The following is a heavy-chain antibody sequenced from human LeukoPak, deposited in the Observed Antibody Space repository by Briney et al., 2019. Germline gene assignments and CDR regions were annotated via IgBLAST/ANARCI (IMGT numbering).Heavy chain of an antibody. D-gene: IGHD5-18*01. Sequence: GASVKVSCKASGYTFTSYAMHWVRQAPGQRLEWMGWINAGNGNTKYSQEFQGRVTITRDTSASTAYMELSSLRSEDMAVYYCARGYGYSYGYPPDYWGQGTLVTVSS. CDR3: ARGYGYSYGYPPDY. CDR2: INAGNGNT. CDR1: GYTFTSYA. V-gene: IGHV1-3*03. J-gene: IGHJ4*02.